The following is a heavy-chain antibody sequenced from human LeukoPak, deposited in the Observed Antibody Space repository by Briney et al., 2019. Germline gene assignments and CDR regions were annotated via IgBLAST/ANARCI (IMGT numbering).Heavy chain of an antibody. J-gene: IGHJ4*02. CDR1: GGSISSYY. Sequence: PSETLSLTCTVSGGSISSYYWSWIRQPPGKGLEWIGYIYYSGSTNYNPSLKSRVTISVDTSKNQFSLKLSSVTAADTAVYYCWRPYCSNSLCSSSIVDYWGQGTLVTVSS. V-gene: IGHV4-59*01. CDR2: IYYSGST. D-gene: IGHD2-8*01. CDR3: WRPYCSNSLCSSSIVDY.